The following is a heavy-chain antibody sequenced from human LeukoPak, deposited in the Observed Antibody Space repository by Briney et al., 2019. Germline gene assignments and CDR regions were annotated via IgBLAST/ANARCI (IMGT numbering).Heavy chain of an antibody. D-gene: IGHD6-13*01. Sequence: PGGSLRLSCEASGFIFSSYTMNWIRQAPGKGLEWVASINSGSTNPYYADSVKGRLTISRDDAKQSLYLQMTSLRAEETSLYYCARDFLAAGDYWGQGTLVTVSS. CDR1: GFIFSSYT. J-gene: IGHJ4*02. CDR2: INSGSTNP. CDR3: ARDFLAAGDY. V-gene: IGHV3-21*01.